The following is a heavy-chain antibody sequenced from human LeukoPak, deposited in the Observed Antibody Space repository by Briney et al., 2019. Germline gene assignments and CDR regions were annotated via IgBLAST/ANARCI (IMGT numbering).Heavy chain of an antibody. D-gene: IGHD3-10*01. Sequence: GESLKISCKGSGYNFNTYWVAWVRQLPGKGLEWMGIIRPMNSDVRYSPSFQGQVTISADKSISTVYLQWGSLKASDTAMYYCARQPGAGWFDPWGQGTLVTVSS. V-gene: IGHV5-51*01. CDR2: IRPMNSDV. J-gene: IGHJ5*02. CDR3: ARQPGAGWFDP. CDR1: GYNFNTYW.